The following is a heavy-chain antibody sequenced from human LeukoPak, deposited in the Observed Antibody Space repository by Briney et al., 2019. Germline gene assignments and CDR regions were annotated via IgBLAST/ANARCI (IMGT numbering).Heavy chain of an antibody. CDR2: IDYSGST. V-gene: IGHV4-59*01. Sequence: PSETLSLTCTVSGGSISSYYWNWIRQPPGKGLEWIGYIDYSGSTNYNPSLRSRLTISLDASKNQFSLKLSSVTAADTAVYYCARDRRRDLLHAFDIWGQGTMVTVSS. CDR3: ARDRRRDLLHAFDI. CDR1: GGSISSYY. J-gene: IGHJ3*02. D-gene: IGHD1-26*01.